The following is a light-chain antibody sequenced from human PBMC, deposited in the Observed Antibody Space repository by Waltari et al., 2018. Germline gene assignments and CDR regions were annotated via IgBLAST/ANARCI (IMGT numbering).Light chain of an antibody. CDR1: QSISSY. V-gene: IGKV1-39*01. CDR3: QQSYSTPQT. J-gene: IGKJ2*01. CDR2: AAS. Sequence: DIQMTQSPSSLSACEGDRVTITCRASQSISSYLNWYKQKPGKAPKLLIYAASSLQSGVPSRFSGSGSGTDFTLTISSLQPEDFATYYCQQSYSTPQTFGQGTKLEIK.